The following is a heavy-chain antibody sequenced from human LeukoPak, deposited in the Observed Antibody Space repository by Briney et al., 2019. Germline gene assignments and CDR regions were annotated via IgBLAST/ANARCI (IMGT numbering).Heavy chain of an antibody. CDR2: IRYDGSNK. J-gene: IGHJ4*02. Sequence: GGSLRLSCAASGFTFSSYGMHWVRQAPGKGLEWVAFIRYDGSNKYHADSVKGRFTISRDNFKNTLYVQMDSLRAEDTAVYYCAKNYYGSGSYYIDYWGQGTLVTVSS. D-gene: IGHD3-10*01. V-gene: IGHV3-30*02. CDR1: GFTFSSYG. CDR3: AKNYYGSGSYYIDY.